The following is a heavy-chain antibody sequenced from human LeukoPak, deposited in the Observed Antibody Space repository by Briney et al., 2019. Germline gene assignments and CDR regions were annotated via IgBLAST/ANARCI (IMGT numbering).Heavy chain of an antibody. V-gene: IGHV5-51*01. CDR2: IYPSDSHT. CDR3: VRHYRPPQDSRAAKPTGYYYYYMDV. D-gene: IGHD3-16*02. CDR1: GYTFPIYW. J-gene: IGHJ6*03. Sequence: GESLKISCQGSGYTFPIYWLGWVRQTSGKGLEWMGIIYPSDSHTIYSPLFQGQVTVSADKSMSIAYLQWSSLKASDSAIYYCVRHYRPPQDSRAAKPTGYYYYYMDVWGTGTTVIVSS.